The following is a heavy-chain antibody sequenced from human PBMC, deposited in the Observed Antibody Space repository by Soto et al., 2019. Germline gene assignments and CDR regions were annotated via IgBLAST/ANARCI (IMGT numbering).Heavy chain of an antibody. CDR2: IRSYNGNT. CDR1: GYTFTSYG. J-gene: IGHJ4*02. Sequence: QVQLVQSGAEVKKRGASVKVSCKASGYTFTSYGISWVRQAPGQGLEWMGWIRSYNGNTNYAQKVQGRVTMTTDTSTITAYMELRSLRSDDPAVYYWARDAPPADYWGQGTLVIVSS. V-gene: IGHV1-18*01. CDR3: ARDAPPADY.